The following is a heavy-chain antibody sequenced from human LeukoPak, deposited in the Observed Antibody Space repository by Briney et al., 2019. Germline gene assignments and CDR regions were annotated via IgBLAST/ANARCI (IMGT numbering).Heavy chain of an antibody. CDR2: INSDGSST. Sequence: SGGSLRLSCAASGFTFSSYWMHWVRQAPGKGLVWVSRINSDGSSTSYADSVKGRFTISRDNAKNTLYLQMNSLRAEDTAVYYCARWIAVAGTDWFVPWGQGTLVTVSS. CDR1: GFTFSSYW. V-gene: IGHV3-74*01. D-gene: IGHD6-19*01. CDR3: ARWIAVAGTDWFVP. J-gene: IGHJ5*02.